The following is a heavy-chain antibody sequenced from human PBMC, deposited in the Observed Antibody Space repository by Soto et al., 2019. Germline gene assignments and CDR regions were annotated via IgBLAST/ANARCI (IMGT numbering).Heavy chain of an antibody. CDR3: ALQVAAAGFFDY. J-gene: IGHJ4*02. Sequence: QVQLVQSGAEVKKPGASVKVSCKASGYTFTSYAMHWVRQAPGQRIEWMGWINAGNGNTKYSQKFQGRVTITRDTSASTAYMELSSLRSEDTAVYYCALQVAAAGFFDYWGQGALVTVSS. CDR1: GYTFTSYA. CDR2: INAGNGNT. V-gene: IGHV1-3*01. D-gene: IGHD6-13*01.